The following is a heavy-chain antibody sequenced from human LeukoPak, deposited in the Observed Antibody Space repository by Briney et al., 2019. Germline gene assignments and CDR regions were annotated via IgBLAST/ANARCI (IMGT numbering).Heavy chain of an antibody. Sequence: GGSLRLSCAASGFTFRPYGMGWVRQAPGKGLEWVSGIGSGGTYYADSVKGRFTISRDNSKNMLYLQMNSLRAEDTAVCYCASDYPFFYYYMDVWGKGTTVTVSS. CDR1: GFTFRPYG. CDR3: ASDYPFFYYYMDV. V-gene: IGHV3-23*01. J-gene: IGHJ6*03. CDR2: IGSGGT. D-gene: IGHD4/OR15-4a*01.